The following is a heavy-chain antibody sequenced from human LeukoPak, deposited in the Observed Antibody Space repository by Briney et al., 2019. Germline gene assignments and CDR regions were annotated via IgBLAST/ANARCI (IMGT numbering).Heavy chain of an antibody. CDR3: AMLGYCSSTSCLDY. CDR2: LNPNSGDT. J-gene: IGHJ4*02. D-gene: IGHD2-2*01. CDR1: GYTFTGYY. V-gene: IGHV1-2*02. Sequence: ASVKVSCKASGYTFTGYYIHWVRQAPGQGLEWMGWLNPNSGDTNYAQKFQGRVTMTRDTSISTAYMEMSRLRSDETAVYYCAMLGYCSSTSCLDYWGQGTLVTVSS.